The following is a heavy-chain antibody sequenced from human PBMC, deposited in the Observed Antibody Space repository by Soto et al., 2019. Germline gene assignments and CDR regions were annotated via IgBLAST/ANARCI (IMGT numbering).Heavy chain of an antibody. J-gene: IGHJ4*02. V-gene: IGHV4-30-2*01. Sequence: QLQLQESGSGLVKPSQTLSLTCAVSGGSISSGGYSWSWIRQPPGKGLEWIGYIYHSGSTYYSPSLKSRVTISVDRSKNQFSLKLSSVTAADTAVYYCARAGGLGAVAVDCWGQGTLVTVSS. CDR2: IYHSGST. D-gene: IGHD6-19*01. CDR1: GGSISSGGYS. CDR3: ARAGGLGAVAVDC.